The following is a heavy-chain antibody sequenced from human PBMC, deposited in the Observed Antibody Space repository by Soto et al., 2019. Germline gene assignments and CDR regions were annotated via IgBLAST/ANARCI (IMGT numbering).Heavy chain of an antibody. Sequence: SETLSLTCTVSGGSVNSDNYYWSWIRQPPGKGLEWIGYIYHTGRTNYNPSLESRITISLDTSKNQFSLTLSSVTAADTALFYCAREFSNTPEAFDSWGQGALVTVSS. V-gene: IGHV4-61*01. J-gene: IGHJ4*02. CDR1: GGSVNSDNYY. CDR2: IYHTGRT. CDR3: AREFSNTPEAFDS. D-gene: IGHD3-3*02.